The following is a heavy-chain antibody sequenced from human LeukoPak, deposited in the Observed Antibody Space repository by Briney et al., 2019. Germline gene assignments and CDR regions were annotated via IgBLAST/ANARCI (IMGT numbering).Heavy chain of an antibody. D-gene: IGHD6-19*01. Sequence: GGSLRLSCAASGFTFNNYGMNWVRQAPGKGLEWVSAISGSGGSTYYADSVKGRFTISRDNSENTLYLQMNSLRAEDTAVYYCAKGPSGWYGMDFDYWGQGTLVTVSS. CDR3: AKGPSGWYGMDFDY. V-gene: IGHV3-23*01. CDR2: ISGSGGST. J-gene: IGHJ4*02. CDR1: GFTFNNYG.